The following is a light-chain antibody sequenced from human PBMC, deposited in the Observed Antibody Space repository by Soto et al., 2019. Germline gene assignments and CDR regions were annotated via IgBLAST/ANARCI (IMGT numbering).Light chain of an antibody. CDR3: HQRRNWSILT. CDR1: QSVSDF. CDR2: DAA. Sequence: EIVLTQSPGTLSLFPGERATLSCRASQSVSDFLAWYQQKPGQAPRLLLYDAAKRAPGIPASFSGSGSGTDLLLTIISLEPEDSVVYYCHQRRNWSILTFGPGTK. J-gene: IGKJ3*01. V-gene: IGKV3-11*01.